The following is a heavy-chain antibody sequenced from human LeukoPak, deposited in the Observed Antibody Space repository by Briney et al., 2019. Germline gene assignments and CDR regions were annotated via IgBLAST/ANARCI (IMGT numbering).Heavy chain of an antibody. V-gene: IGHV3-74*01. D-gene: IGHD3-10*02. J-gene: IGHJ6*04. Sequence: GGSLRLSCVASGFTFSSYWMHWVRQAPGKGLVWVSRIDYDGDNADYADFAKGRFTISRDNAKNTLYLQMNSLRAEDTAVYYCAELGITMIGGVWGKGTTVTISS. CDR1: GFTFSSYW. CDR3: AELGITMIGGV. CDR2: IDYDGDNA.